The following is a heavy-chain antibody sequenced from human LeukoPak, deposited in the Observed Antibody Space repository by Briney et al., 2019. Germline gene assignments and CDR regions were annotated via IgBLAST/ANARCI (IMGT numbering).Heavy chain of an antibody. CDR1: GFTFSSYG. Sequence: GGSLRLSCAAAGFTFSSYGMQWVRQAPGSGLEWVTFIRNDGSNEYYADSVKGRFTISRDNSKNTLYLQMGSLRTEDKAVYYCARVGDNDAFDIWGQGTMVTVSS. D-gene: IGHD4-17*01. CDR2: IRNDGSNE. V-gene: IGHV3-30*02. J-gene: IGHJ3*02. CDR3: ARVGDNDAFDI.